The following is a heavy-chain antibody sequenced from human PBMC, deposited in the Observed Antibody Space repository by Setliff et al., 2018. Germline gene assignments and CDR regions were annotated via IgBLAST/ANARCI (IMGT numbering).Heavy chain of an antibody. V-gene: IGHV3-7*01. CDR2: IKQDGSEK. J-gene: IGHJ4*02. Sequence: GGSLRLSCAASGFTFRSYWMSWVRQAPGKGLEWVANIKQDGSEKYYVDSVKGRFTISRDNAKNSLYLQMNSLRAEDTAVYYCARALLEQYDYWGQGTLVTVSS. CDR3: ARALLEQYDY. CDR1: GFTFRSYW.